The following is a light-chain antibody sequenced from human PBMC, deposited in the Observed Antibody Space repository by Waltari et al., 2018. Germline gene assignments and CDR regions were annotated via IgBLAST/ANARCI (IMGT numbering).Light chain of an antibody. CDR1: SSNIGNNA. Sequence: QSVLTQPPSVSEAPRQRVTISCSGSSSNIGNNAVNWYQQLPGKAPKLLIYYDDLLPSGVSDRFSGSKSGTSASLAISGLQSEDEADYYCAAWDDSLTVFGGGTKLTVL. CDR2: YDD. V-gene: IGLV1-36*01. CDR3: AAWDDSLTV. J-gene: IGLJ3*02.